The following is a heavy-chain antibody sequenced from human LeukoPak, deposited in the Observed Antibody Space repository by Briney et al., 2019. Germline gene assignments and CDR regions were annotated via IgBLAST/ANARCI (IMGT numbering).Heavy chain of an antibody. CDR1: GFTFSNYW. CDR3: ARGGYYSNSCFDY. J-gene: IGHJ4*02. CDR2: INSDGSST. Sequence: GGSLRLSCAPSGFTFSNYWMHWVRHAPGKGLVWVSHINSDGSSTNYADSVKGRFTISRDNAKNTLYLQINSLRAEDTAVYYCARGGYYSNSCFDYWGRGTLVTVSS. V-gene: IGHV3-74*01. D-gene: IGHD4-11*01.